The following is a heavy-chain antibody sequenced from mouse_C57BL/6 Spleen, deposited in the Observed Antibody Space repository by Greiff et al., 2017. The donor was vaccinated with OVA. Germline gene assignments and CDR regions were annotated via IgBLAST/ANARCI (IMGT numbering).Heavy chain of an antibody. J-gene: IGHJ1*03. V-gene: IGHV1-69*01. CDR2: IDPSDSYT. CDR3: ARIGYDWYFDV. CDR1: GYTFTSYW. Sequence: VQLQQPGAELVMPGASVKLSCKASGYTFTSYWMHWVKQRPGQGLEWIGEIDPSDSYTNYNQKFKGKSTLTVDKSSSTAYMQLSSLTSEDSAVYYCARIGYDWYFDVWGTGTTVTVSS. D-gene: IGHD2-2*01.